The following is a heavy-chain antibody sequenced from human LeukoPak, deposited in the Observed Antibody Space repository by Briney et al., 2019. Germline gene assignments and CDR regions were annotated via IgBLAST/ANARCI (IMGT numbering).Heavy chain of an antibody. V-gene: IGHV4-39*07. D-gene: IGHD3-10*01. J-gene: IGHJ5*02. CDR3: AREGSGSYYFSYNWFDP. Sequence: SSETLSLTCTVSGGSISSSSYYWGWIRQPPGKGLEWIGSIYYSGSTYYNPSLKGRVTISVDTSKNQFSLKLSSVTAADTAVYYCAREGSGSYYFSYNWFDPWGQGTLVTVSS. CDR1: GGSISSSSYY. CDR2: IYYSGST.